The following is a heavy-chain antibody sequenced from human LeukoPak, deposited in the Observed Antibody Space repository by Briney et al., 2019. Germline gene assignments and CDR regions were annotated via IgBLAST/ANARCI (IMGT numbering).Heavy chain of an antibody. CDR1: RVTFSSYG. Sequence: GGSLRLSCAASRVTFSSYGMHWVRQAPGKGLEWVAFIRYDGSNKYYADSVKGRFTISRDNSKNTLYLQMNSLRAEDTAVYYCTIIMDFWSGSHFDYWGQGTLVTVSS. CDR3: TIIMDFWSGSHFDY. V-gene: IGHV3-30*02. D-gene: IGHD3-3*01. CDR2: IRYDGSNK. J-gene: IGHJ4*02.